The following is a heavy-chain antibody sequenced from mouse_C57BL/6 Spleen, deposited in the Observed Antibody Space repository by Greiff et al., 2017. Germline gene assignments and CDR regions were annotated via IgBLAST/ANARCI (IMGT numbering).Heavy chain of an antibody. CDR1: GYAFSSSW. CDR2: IYPGDGDT. D-gene: IGHD2-4*01. CDR3: ARDYDVFAY. J-gene: IGHJ3*01. Sequence: VKLMESGPELVKPGASVKISCKASGYAFSSSWMNWVKQRPGKGLEWIGRIYPGDGDTNYNGKFKGKATLTADKSSSTAYMQLSSLTSEDSAVYFCARDYDVFAYWGQGALVTAAA. V-gene: IGHV1-82*01.